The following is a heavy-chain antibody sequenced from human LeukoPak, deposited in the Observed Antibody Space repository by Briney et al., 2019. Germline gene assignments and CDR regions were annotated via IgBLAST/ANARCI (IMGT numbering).Heavy chain of an antibody. CDR1: GGSFSGYY. CDR2: INHSGST. J-gene: IGHJ4*02. D-gene: IGHD4-17*01. V-gene: IGHV4-34*01. Sequence: SETLSLTCAVYGGSFSGYYWSWIRQPPGKGLEWIGEINHSGSTNYNPSLKSRVTISVDTSKNQFSLKLSSVTAADTAVYYCAGGGGQTVTTTPNDYWGQGTLVTVSS. CDR3: AGGGGQTVTTTPNDY.